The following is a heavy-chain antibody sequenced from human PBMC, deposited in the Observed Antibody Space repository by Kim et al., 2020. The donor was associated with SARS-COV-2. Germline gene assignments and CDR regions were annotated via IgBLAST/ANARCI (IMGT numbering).Heavy chain of an antibody. D-gene: IGHD1-26*01. J-gene: IGHJ4*02. CDR1: GFTFSDYY. V-gene: IGHV3-30*18. CDR2: ISYDGSNK. Sequence: GGSLRLSCAASGFTFSDYYMSWIRQAPGKGLEWVAVISYDGSNKYYADSVKGRFTISRDNSKNTLYLQMNSLRIEDTAVYYCAKSFSGSYFGYDYWGQGTLVTVSS. CDR3: AKSFSGSYFGYDY.